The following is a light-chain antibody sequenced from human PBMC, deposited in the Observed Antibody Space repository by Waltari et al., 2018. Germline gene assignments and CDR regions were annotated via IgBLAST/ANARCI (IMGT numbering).Light chain of an antibody. CDR3: QQYGGSPLT. Sequence: EIVLTPSPGTLSLSPGERATLSCRASPSVGTSVAWYQQKPGQAPRLLIYGASSRATGIPDRFSGSGSATDFTLTISRLGPEDIAVYFCQQYGGSPLTFGPGTKVDIK. CDR2: GAS. J-gene: IGKJ3*01. CDR1: PSVGTS. V-gene: IGKV3-20*01.